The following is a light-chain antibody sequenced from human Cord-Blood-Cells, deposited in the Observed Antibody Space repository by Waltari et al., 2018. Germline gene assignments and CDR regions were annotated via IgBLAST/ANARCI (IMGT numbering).Light chain of an antibody. CDR3: QQYDNLT. CDR2: DAS. CDR1: QAISNY. J-gene: IGKJ4*01. V-gene: IGKV1-33*01. Sequence: DIQMPQSPSSLSASVGDRVTITCQASQAISNYLNWYQQKPGKAPKLLIYDASNLETGVPSRFSGSGSGTDFTFTISSLQPEDIATYYCQQYDNLTFGGGTKVEIK.